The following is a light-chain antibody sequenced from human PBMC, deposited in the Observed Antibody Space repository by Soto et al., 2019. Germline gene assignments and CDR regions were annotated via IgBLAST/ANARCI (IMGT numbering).Light chain of an antibody. V-gene: IGKV3-20*01. CDR2: GAS. CDR1: QSVSSNY. CDR3: HQYGSSPPRT. Sequence: EIVLTQSPGTLSLSPGERATLSCRASQSVSSNYLAWYQQKPGQAPRLLIYGASSRATGIPDRFSGSESGTDFTLTISRLEPEDFAVYYCHQYGSSPPRTFGQGTKLEIK. J-gene: IGKJ2*01.